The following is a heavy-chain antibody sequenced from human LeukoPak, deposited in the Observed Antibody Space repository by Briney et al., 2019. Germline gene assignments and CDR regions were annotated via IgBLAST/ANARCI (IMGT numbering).Heavy chain of an antibody. V-gene: IGHV1-46*01. CDR2: INPSGGST. CDR1: GYTFTSYY. CDR3: DLHYYDSSGYYPSDYYFDY. D-gene: IGHD3-22*01. J-gene: IGHJ4*02. Sequence: ASVKVSCKASGYTFTSYYMHWVRQAPGQGLEWMGIINPSGGSTSYAQKFQGRVTMTRDTSTSTVYMELSSLRSEDTAVYYCDLHYYDSSGYYPSDYYFDYWGQGTLVTVSS.